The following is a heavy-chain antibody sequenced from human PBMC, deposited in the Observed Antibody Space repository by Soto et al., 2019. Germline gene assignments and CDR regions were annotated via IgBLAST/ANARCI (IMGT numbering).Heavy chain of an antibody. CDR2: INQDGSEK. CDR3: TSLMVXGVMWLDY. J-gene: IGHJ4*02. D-gene: IGHD3-10*01. CDR1: GFSFGSYS. V-gene: IGHV3-7*05. Sequence: GGSLRLSCAASGFSFGSYSMSWVRQAPGKGLEWVANINQDGSEKYYVDSVKGRFTISRDNAENTLYLQMSSLSAEDTAVYYCTSLMVXGVMWLDYWGQGALVTVSS.